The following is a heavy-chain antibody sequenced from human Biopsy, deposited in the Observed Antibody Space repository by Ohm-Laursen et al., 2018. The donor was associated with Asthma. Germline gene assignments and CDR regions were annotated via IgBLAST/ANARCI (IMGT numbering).Heavy chain of an antibody. V-gene: IGHV3-7*01. CDR2: IKHDGSEE. CDR1: GFTFGDYW. J-gene: IGHJ5*02. Sequence: SLRLSCSASGFTFGDYWMSWVRQVPGKGLEWVANIKHDGSEENHVDSLKGRFTISRDNAKNSLYLQMNSLRAEDTAVYYCARDRYGDYVGWFDPWGQGTLVTVSS. CDR3: ARDRYGDYVGWFDP. D-gene: IGHD4-17*01.